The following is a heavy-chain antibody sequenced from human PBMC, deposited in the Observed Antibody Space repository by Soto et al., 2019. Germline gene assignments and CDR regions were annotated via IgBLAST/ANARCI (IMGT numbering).Heavy chain of an antibody. J-gene: IGHJ5*02. CDR3: ANPQYYPQA. CDR1: GFTFSSYG. CDR2: ISYDGSNK. Sequence: GGSLRLSCAASGFTFSSYGMHCVRQAPGKGLEWVAVISYDGSNKYYADSVKGRFTISRDNSKNTLYLQMNSLRAEDTAVYYCANPQYYPQAWGQGTLVTVSS. V-gene: IGHV3-30*18. D-gene: IGHD3-10*01.